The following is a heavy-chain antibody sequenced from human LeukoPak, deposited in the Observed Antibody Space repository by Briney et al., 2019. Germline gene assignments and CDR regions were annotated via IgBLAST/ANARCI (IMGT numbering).Heavy chain of an antibody. CDR3: ARGPYSSGSSADY. D-gene: IGHD6-19*01. V-gene: IGHV3-21*05. Sequence: GGSLRLSCAASGFTFGSYGMHWVRQAPGKGLEWVSYISSSDTYTNYADSVKGRFTISRDNAKNSLYLQMNSLRAEDTAVYYCARGPYSSGSSADYWGQGTLVTVSS. J-gene: IGHJ4*02. CDR2: ISSSDTYT. CDR1: GFTFGSYG.